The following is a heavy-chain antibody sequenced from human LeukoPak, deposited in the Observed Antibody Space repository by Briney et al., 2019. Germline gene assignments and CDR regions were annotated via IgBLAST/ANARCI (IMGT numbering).Heavy chain of an antibody. CDR2: VNQGATQK. Sequence: GSLRLSCAASGFDFSTQWMGWVRQAPGKRLEWVAIVNQGATQKYYVDSVKGRFTISRDNSKNTLYMQMNSLRAEDTAVYYCAKGDKPVIAMVKFDYWGQGTLVTVSS. D-gene: IGHD5-18*01. V-gene: IGHV3-7*03. CDR1: GFDFSTQW. J-gene: IGHJ4*02. CDR3: AKGDKPVIAMVKFDY.